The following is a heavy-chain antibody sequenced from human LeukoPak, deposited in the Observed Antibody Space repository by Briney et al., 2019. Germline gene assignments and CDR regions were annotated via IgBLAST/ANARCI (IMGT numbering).Heavy chain of an antibody. CDR3: ASGIGAAAKFYSNCYYIYG. CDR2: MNPNRGNT. D-gene: IGHD6-13*01. J-gene: IGHJ6*03. Sequence: GASVKVSCKASGYTFTSYDINWVRQATGQGLEWMGWMNPNRGNTSYAQKFQGRVTMTRNTSRSTAYMVLSSLRSEETAVYYFASGIGAAAKFYSNCYYIYGWGKRTTVTASS. V-gene: IGHV1-8*02. CDR1: GYTFTSYD.